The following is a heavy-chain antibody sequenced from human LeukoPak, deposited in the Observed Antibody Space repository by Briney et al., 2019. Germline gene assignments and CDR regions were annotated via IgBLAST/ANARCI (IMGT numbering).Heavy chain of an antibody. CDR2: INHSGST. D-gene: IGHD6-6*01. Sequence: SQTLSLTCAVYGGSFSGYYWSWVRHPPAKGLEWSGEINHSGSTKYNPSLTRRVTISVDRSQNQCSLTLSSATAAAPARAFLAGVVPARPISYYYYYMDVWGKGATVTVSS. V-gene: IGHV4-34*01. CDR3: AGVVPARPISYYYYYMDV. J-gene: IGHJ6*03. CDR1: GGSFSGYY.